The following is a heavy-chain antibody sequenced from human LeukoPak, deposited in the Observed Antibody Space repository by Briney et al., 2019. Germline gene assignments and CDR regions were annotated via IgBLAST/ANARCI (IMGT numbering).Heavy chain of an antibody. J-gene: IGHJ4*02. CDR2: IHHSGT. CDR1: GYSISGGYY. V-gene: IGHV4-38-2*01. CDR3: ARDSNGRFDS. D-gene: IGHD6-19*01. Sequence: SETLSLTCGVSGYSISGGYYWGWIRPPPGKGLEWIGSIHHSGTHHNPSLKSRVTTSLDTPNNQFSLNLTSVTAADTAVYYCARDSNGRFDSWGQGTLVTVSS.